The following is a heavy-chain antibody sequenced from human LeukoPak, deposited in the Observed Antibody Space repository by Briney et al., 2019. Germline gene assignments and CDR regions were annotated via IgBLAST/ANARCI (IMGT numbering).Heavy chain of an antibody. CDR1: GFTFSSYA. D-gene: IGHD5-18*01. J-gene: IGHJ4*02. CDR2: ISGSGGST. V-gene: IGHV3-23*01. CDR3: AKARIQLLSTYQY. Sequence: PGGALRLSCAASGFTFSSYAMSWVPQDPGKGLERVSAISGSGGSTYYADSVKGRFTISRDNSKNTLHMQMNSLRAEDTAVYYCAKARIQLLSTYQYWGQGTLVTASS.